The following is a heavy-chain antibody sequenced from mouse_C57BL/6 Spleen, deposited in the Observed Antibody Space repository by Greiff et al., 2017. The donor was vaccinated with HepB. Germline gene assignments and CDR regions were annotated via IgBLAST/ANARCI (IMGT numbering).Heavy chain of an antibody. V-gene: IGHV1-81*01. CDR3: AREGLYYDYDEWYFDV. CDR1: GYTFTSYG. J-gene: IGHJ1*03. Sequence: QVQLQQSGAELARPGASVKLSCKASGYTFTSYGISWVKQRTGQGLEWIGEIYPRSGNTYYNEKFKGKATLTADKSSSTAYMELRSLTSEDSAVYCCAREGLYYDYDEWYFDVWGTGTTVTVSS. D-gene: IGHD2-4*01. CDR2: IYPRSGNT.